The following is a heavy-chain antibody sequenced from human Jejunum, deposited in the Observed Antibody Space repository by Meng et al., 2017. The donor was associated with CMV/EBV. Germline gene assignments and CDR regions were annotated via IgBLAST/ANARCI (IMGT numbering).Heavy chain of an antibody. D-gene: IGHD2-21*01. CDR1: GYAG. J-gene: IGHJ4*02. Sequence: GYAGVIWVGKAPGKGLKGGARIKSKEDGEATDYAAPVNGRVIISRDDSQNTLYLRMNSLKSEDTAVYYCATPSCGGYCPSSFDFWGQGTLVTVSS. CDR2: IKSKEDGEAT. V-gene: IGHV3-15*01. CDR3: ATPSCGGYCPSSFDF.